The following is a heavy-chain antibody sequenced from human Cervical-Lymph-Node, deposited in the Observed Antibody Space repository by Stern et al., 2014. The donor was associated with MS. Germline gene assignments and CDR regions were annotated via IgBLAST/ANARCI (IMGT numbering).Heavy chain of an antibody. CDR2: ISYDGSNK. CDR1: GFTFTNYA. V-gene: IGHV3-30*04. CDR3: ARESRYTYYYDSNGGGFGMDV. D-gene: IGHD3-22*01. Sequence: VQLVESGGGAVQPGRSLRLSCAASGFTFTNYALHWVRQAPGKGLEWVAAISYDGSNKFYIDSVKGRFTISRDNSKDTLYLHMNSLRPEDTAVYFCARESRYTYYYDSNGGGFGMDVWGQGTTVTVSS. J-gene: IGHJ6*02.